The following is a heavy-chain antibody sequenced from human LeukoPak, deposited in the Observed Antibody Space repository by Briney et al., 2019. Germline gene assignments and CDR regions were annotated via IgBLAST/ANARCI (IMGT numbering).Heavy chain of an antibody. V-gene: IGHV1-46*01. J-gene: IGHJ4*02. CDR3: ARDQWAYCSSTSCSSLGY. CDR1: GYTFTSYY. Sequence: ASVKVSCKASGYTFTSYYMHWVRQAPGQGLEWMGIINPSGGSTSYAQKFQGRVTMTTDTSTSTAYMELRSLRSDDTAVYYCARDQWAYCSSTSCSSLGYWGQGTLVTVSS. CDR2: INPSGGST. D-gene: IGHD2-2*01.